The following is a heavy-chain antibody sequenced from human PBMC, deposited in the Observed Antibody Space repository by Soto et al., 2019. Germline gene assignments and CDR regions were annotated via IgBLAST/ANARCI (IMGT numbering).Heavy chain of an antibody. CDR3: ARKAYYYDSSGYYFDY. CDR2: IWYDGSNK. CDR1: GFTFSSYG. Sequence: QVQLVESGGGVVQPGRSLRLSCAASGFTFSSYGMHWVRQAPGKGLEWVAVIWYDGSNKYYADSVKGRFTISRDNSKNTLYLXMXSLRAEDTAVYYCARKAYYYDSSGYYFDYWGQGTLVTVSS. D-gene: IGHD3-22*01. J-gene: IGHJ4*02. V-gene: IGHV3-33*01.